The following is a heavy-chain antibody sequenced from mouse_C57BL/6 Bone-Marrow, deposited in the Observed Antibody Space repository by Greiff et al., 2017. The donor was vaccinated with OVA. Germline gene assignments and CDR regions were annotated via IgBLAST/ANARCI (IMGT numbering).Heavy chain of an antibody. CDR3: TAIYYDYDEGGYYAMDY. CDR1: GFNITDYY. D-gene: IGHD2-4*01. CDR2: IEPEDGDT. J-gene: IGHJ4*01. Sequence: VQLQQSGAELVRPGASVKLSCTASGFNITDYYMHWVKQRPEQGLEWIGRIEPEDGDTEYAPKFQGKATMTADTASNTAYLQLSSLTSEDTAVYYCTAIYYDYDEGGYYAMDYGGQGTSVTVSS. V-gene: IGHV14-1*01.